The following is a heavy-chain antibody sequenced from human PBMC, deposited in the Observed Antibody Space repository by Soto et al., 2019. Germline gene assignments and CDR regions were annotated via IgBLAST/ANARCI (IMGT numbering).Heavy chain of an antibody. D-gene: IGHD3-22*01. V-gene: IGHV5-51*01. CDR2: MYPGDSDT. CDR3: ARLPRGCNQTSCYYADH. J-gene: IGHJ4*02. Sequence: PGESLKISCRGSGYDFNTNWFGWVRQLPGRGLEWVGIMYPGDSDTRLLPSLQVHVTLSADVAVSTAFLQWRSLKTSDSGMYFCARLPRGCNQTSCYYADHWGQ. CDR1: GYDFNTNW.